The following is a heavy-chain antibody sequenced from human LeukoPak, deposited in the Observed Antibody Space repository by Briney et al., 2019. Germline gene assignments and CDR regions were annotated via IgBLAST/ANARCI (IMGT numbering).Heavy chain of an antibody. J-gene: IGHJ4*02. CDR3: AGDLGGYFDY. Sequence: GGSLRLSCTTSGFTHFWMSWVRQAPGKGLEWVANIKQDGSEKYYVDSVKGRFTNSRDNSKNSLYLQMNSLRAEDTAVYYCAGDLGGYFDYWGQGTLVTVSS. CDR1: GFTHFW. CDR2: IKQDGSEK. V-gene: IGHV3-7*04. D-gene: IGHD3-16*01.